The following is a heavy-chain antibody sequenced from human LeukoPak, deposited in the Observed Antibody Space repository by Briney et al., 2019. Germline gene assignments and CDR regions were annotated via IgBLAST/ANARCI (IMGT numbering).Heavy chain of an antibody. CDR1: GFTFGSYW. CDR3: ARARNYDSSGYLYPSDYYYGMDV. Sequence: GGSLRLSCAASGFTFGSYWMHWVRQAPGKGLVWVSRINSDGSSTSYADSVKGRFTISRDNAKNTLYLQTNSLRAEDTAVYYCARARNYDSSGYLYPSDYYYGMDVWGQGTTVTVSS. CDR2: INSDGSST. D-gene: IGHD3-22*01. J-gene: IGHJ6*02. V-gene: IGHV3-74*01.